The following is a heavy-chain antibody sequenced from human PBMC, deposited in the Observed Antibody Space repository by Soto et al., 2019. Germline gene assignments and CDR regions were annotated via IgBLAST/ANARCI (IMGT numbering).Heavy chain of an antibody. CDR2: IIPIFGTA. D-gene: IGHD6-19*01. J-gene: IGHJ4*02. CDR1: GGTFSSYA. Sequence: QVQLVQSGAEGNKPGSSVKVSCKASGGTFSSYAISWVRQAPGQGLEWMGGIIPIFGTANYAQKFQGRVTITAYKSTSTAYMELSSVRYEDMAVYYCARESSAVAGPPFDYRGQGTLVTVSS. V-gene: IGHV1-69*06. CDR3: ARESSAVAGPPFDY.